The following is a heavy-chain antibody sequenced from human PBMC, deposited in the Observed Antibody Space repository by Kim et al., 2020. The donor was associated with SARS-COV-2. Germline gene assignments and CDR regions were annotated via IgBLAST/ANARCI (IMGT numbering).Heavy chain of an antibody. D-gene: IGHD6-19*01. CDR3: ARVISSGGYLIDF. V-gene: IGHV1-3*01. Sequence: RYSQRFQGRVTIIKDTSATTAYMELTSLRSEDTAIYYCARVISSGGYLIDFWGQGTLVTVSS. J-gene: IGHJ4*02.